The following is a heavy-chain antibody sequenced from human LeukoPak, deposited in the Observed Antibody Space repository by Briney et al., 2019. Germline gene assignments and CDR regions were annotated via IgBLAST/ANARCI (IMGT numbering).Heavy chain of an antibody. CDR1: GGSFSGYY. J-gene: IGHJ4*02. CDR3: ARGLKVGATTASYYFDY. CDR2: INHSGST. V-gene: IGHV4-34*01. Sequence: PSETLSLTCAVYGGSFSGYYWSWIRQPPGKGLEWIGEINHSGSTNYSPSLKSRVTISVDTSKNQFSLKLSSVTAVDTAVYYCARGLKVGATTASYYFDYWGQGTLVTVSS. D-gene: IGHD1-26*01.